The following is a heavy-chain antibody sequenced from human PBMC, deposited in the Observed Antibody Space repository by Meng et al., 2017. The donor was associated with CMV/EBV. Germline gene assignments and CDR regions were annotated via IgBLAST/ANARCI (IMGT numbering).Heavy chain of an antibody. CDR2: INSDGSST. J-gene: IGHJ4*02. V-gene: IGHV3-74*01. Sequence: AASGFTFSSYWLHWVRQAPGKGLVWVSRINSDGSSTSYADSVKGRFTISRDNAKNTLYLQMNSLRAEDTAVYYCAREGPRGEYYFDYWGQGTLVTVS. CDR3: AREGPRGEYYFDY. CDR1: GFTFSSYW. D-gene: IGHD3-16*01.